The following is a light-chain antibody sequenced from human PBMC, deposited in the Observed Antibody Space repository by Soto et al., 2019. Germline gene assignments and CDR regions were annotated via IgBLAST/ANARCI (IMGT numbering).Light chain of an antibody. J-gene: IGLJ2*01. CDR3: QVGDSNTVV. CDR2: RDG. Sequence: SYELTQPLSVSVGLGQTARITCEENNIESKNVNWYQQKPGQAPVVVMYRDGKRPSGVPERFSGSNSGNTATLTISEAQAVDSAYYFCQVGDSNTVVFGGGTQRTVL. CDR1: NIESKN. V-gene: IGLV3-9*01.